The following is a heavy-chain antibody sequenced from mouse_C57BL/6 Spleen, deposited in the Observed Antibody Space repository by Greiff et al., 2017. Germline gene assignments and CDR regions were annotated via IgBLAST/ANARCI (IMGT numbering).Heavy chain of an antibody. J-gene: IGHJ4*01. V-gene: IGHV2-2*01. CDR3: ARPYDGDAMDY. Sequence: VKLMESGPGLVQPSQSLSITCTVSGFSLTSYGVHWVRQSPGKGLEWLGVIWSGGSTDYNAAFISRLSISKDNSKSQVFFKMNSLQADDTAIYYCARPYDGDAMDYWGQGTSVTVSS. CDR1: GFSLTSYG. D-gene: IGHD2-3*01. CDR2: IWSGGST.